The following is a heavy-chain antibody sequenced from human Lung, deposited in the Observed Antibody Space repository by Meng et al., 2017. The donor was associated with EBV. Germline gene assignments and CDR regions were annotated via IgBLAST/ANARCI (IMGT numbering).Heavy chain of an antibody. Sequence: VYLVECGGVLVPPGGYLRLSCEAFVFTFSTYWMHWVRQAPGKGLVWISRINEDGRTTTYADSVKGRFTISRDNTKNTLYLQMNSLRVEDTALYFCSRDLAGPYDDWGQGTLVTVSS. D-gene: IGHD3-3*02. CDR1: VFTFSTYW. J-gene: IGHJ4*02. CDR3: SRDLAGPYDD. V-gene: IGHV3-74*01. CDR2: INEDGRTT.